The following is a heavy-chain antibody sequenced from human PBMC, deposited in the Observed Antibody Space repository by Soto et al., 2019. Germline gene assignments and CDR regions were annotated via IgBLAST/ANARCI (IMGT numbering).Heavy chain of an antibody. D-gene: IGHD6-13*01. CDR3: AKDSSRRFIAAAGDY. CDR2: ISGSGGST. J-gene: IGHJ4*02. V-gene: IGHV3-23*01. Sequence: EVQLLETGGGLVQPGGSLRLSCAASGFTFSSYAMSWVRQAPGKGLEWVSAISGSGGSTYYADSVKGRFTISRDNSKNTLYLQMNSLRAEDTAVYYCAKDSSRRFIAAAGDYWGQGTLVTVSS. CDR1: GFTFSSYA.